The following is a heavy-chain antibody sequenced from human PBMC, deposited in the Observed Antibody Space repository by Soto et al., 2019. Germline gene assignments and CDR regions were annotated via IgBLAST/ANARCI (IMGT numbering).Heavy chain of an antibody. J-gene: IGHJ4*02. Sequence: EVQLLESGGGLVQPGGSLRLSCAASGFTFSSYAMSWVRQAPGKGLEWVSAISGSGGSTYYADSVKGRFTISRDNSKNTLYLQMNSLRAEDTAVYYCAKDPYERYFDWLLYDYFDYWGQGTLVTVSS. CDR1: GFTFSSYA. CDR2: ISGSGGST. CDR3: AKDPYERYFDWLLYDYFDY. V-gene: IGHV3-23*01. D-gene: IGHD3-9*01.